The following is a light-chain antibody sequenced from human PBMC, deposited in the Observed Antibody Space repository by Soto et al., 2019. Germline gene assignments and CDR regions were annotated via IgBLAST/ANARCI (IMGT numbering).Light chain of an antibody. CDR1: QSVSSSY. Sequence: EIVLTQSPGTLSLSPGERAILSCRASQSVSSSYLAWYQQKPGQAPSLLIYGASSRATGIPDRCSGSGSETDFTLTISRLKPEDFAAYYCQQYGSTSWTFGQGTKVEIK. CDR2: GAS. J-gene: IGKJ1*01. CDR3: QQYGSTSWT. V-gene: IGKV3-20*01.